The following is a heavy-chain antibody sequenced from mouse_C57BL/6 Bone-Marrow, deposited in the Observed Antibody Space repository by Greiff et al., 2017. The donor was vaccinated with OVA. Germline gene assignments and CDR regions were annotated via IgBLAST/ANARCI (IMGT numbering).Heavy chain of an antibody. V-gene: IGHV1-26*01. CDR2: INPNNGGT. J-gene: IGHJ4*01. Sequence: EVQLQQSGPELVKPGASVKISCKASGYTFTDYYMNWVKQSHGKSLEWIGDINPNNGGTSYNQKFKGKATLTVDKSSSTAYMGLRSLTSEDSAVYYCARDLHYYGSSYAMDYWGQGTSVTVSS. D-gene: IGHD1-1*01. CDR3: ARDLHYYGSSYAMDY. CDR1: GYTFTDYY.